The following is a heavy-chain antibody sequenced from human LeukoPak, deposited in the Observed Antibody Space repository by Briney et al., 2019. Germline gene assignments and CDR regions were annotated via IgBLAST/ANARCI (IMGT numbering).Heavy chain of an antibody. Sequence: GGSLRLSCAASGFTFSKYAMHWVRQAPGKGLEWVAVSSYDGSIEYYADSVKGRFTLSRDNSKNTLYLQMNSLRAEDTAVYYCAREQYYYDSSGYYWFDYWGQGTLVTVSS. CDR3: AREQYYYDSSGYYWFDY. J-gene: IGHJ4*02. CDR2: SSYDGSIE. CDR1: GFTFSKYA. V-gene: IGHV3-30*04. D-gene: IGHD3-22*01.